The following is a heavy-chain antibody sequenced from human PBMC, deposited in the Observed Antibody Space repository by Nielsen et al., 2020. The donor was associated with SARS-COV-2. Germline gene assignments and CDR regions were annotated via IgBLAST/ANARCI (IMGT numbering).Heavy chain of an antibody. CDR2: IDWDDEK. V-gene: IGHV2-70*11. J-gene: IGHJ4*02. Sequence: SGPTLVKPTQTLTLTCTFSGFSLTTSVMSLTWIRQPPGKALEWLARIDWDDEKYYSTSLKTRLTISKDTSKNQVVLTMTNMDPVDTATYYCARIEVGATGVAESDWGQGTLVTVSS. D-gene: IGHD1-26*01. CDR1: GFSLTTSVMS. CDR3: ARIEVGATGVAESD.